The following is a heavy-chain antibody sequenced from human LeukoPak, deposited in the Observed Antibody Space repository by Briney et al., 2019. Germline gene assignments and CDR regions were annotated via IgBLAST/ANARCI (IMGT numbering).Heavy chain of an antibody. CDR2: INTNTGNP. V-gene: IGHV7-4-1*02. J-gene: IGHJ3*02. CDR3: ARDPVGATTIGDAFDI. Sequence: GASVKVSCKASGYTFTSYAMNWVRQAPGQGLEWMGWINTNTGNPTYAQGFTGRFVFSLDTSVSTAYLQISSLKAEDTAVYHCARDPVGATTIGDAFDIWGQGTMVTVSS. CDR1: GYTFTSYA. D-gene: IGHD1-26*01.